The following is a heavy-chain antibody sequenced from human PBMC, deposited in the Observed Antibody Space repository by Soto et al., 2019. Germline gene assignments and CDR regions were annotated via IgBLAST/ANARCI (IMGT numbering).Heavy chain of an antibody. CDR1: GGIFSTYA. V-gene: IGHV1-69*01. CDR3: ARDRDDYGSGNYYNRIAF. CDR2: IIPLLGTP. Sequence: QVQLVQSGAEVKKPGSSVKVSCKASGGIFSTYAISWLRQAPGQGLEWMGGIIPLLGTPNYAQRFQGSVTITADESTSSAYMELSRLRSEDTAVYYCARDRDDYGSGNYYNRIAFWGQGTLVTVSS. J-gene: IGHJ4*02. D-gene: IGHD3-10*01.